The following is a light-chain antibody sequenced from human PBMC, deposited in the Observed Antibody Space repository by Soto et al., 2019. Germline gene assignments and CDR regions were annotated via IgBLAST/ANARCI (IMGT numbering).Light chain of an antibody. CDR3: NSYTSRFLYV. CDR1: SSDVGAYNC. J-gene: IGLJ1*01. V-gene: IGLV2-14*03. CDR2: NVT. Sequence: QSALTQPASVSGSPGQSITISCTGSSSDVGAYNCISWYQQHPGKAPKLIIYNVTNRPSEISNRFSGSKSGNTASLTISGLQAEDEADYYCNSYTSRFLYVFGSGTKLTVL.